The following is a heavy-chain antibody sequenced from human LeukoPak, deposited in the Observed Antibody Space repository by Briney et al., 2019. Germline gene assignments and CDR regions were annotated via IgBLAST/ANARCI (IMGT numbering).Heavy chain of an antibody. J-gene: IGHJ4*02. CDR1: GYTLTELS. V-gene: IGHV1-24*01. CDR2: FDPEDGET. D-gene: IGHD1-26*01. Sequence: ASVKVSCKVSGYTLTELSMHRVRQAPGKGLEWMGGFDPEDGETIYAQKFQGRVTMTEDTSTDTAYMELSSLRSEDTAVYYCAVVVGATTAFDYWGQGTLVTVSS. CDR3: AVVVGATTAFDY.